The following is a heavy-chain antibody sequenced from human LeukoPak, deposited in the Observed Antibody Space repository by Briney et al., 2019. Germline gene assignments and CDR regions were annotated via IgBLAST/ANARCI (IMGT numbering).Heavy chain of an antibody. V-gene: IGHV3-64*04. CDR3: ARESAETFDY. CDR1: GFTFSAYF. J-gene: IGHJ4*02. CDR2: ISSNEYDT. Sequence: GGSLRLSCSASGFTFSAYFMHWVRQAPGKGLEYVSSISSNEYDTYYADSVKGRFTISRDNSKNTLYLQMNSLRAEDTAVYYCARESAETFDYWGQGTLVTVSS.